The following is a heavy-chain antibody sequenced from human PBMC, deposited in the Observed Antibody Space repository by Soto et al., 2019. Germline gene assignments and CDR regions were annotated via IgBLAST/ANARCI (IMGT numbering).Heavy chain of an antibody. J-gene: IGHJ4*02. CDR2: IIPIFVTA. D-gene: IGHD6-13*01. CDR1: GGTFSSYA. V-gene: IGHV1-69*01. CDR3: ARVRLFHSRSCYYFDY. Sequence: QVQLVQSGAEVKKPGSSVKVSCRPSGGTFSSYAISWVRQAPGQGLEWMGGIIPIFVTANYAQKFQGRVTITADESTSTGYMELSSLRSEDTAGYYCARVRLFHSRSCYYFDYWGQGSLVAVSS.